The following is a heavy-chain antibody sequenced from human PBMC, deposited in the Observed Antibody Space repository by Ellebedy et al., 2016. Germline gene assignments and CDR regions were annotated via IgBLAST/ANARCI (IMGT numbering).Heavy chain of an antibody. CDR1: GFTFSRYG. Sequence: GGSLRLSCAASGFTFSRYGMTWVRQAPGKGLEWISFISTPGTAIYYAASVKGRFTISRDNSRNSLYLQMNSLRVDDTVVYYCARDTVVVPSGDAFAVWGQGTVVIVSS. CDR2: ISTPGTAI. D-gene: IGHD2-15*01. V-gene: IGHV3-48*04. CDR3: ARDTVVVPSGDAFAV. J-gene: IGHJ3*01.